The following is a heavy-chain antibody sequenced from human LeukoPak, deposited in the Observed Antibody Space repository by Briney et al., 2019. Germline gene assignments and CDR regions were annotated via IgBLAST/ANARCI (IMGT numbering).Heavy chain of an antibody. CDR2: ISGSGGST. CDR1: GFTFSSYA. J-gene: IGHJ4*02. Sequence: PGGSLRLSCAASGFTFSSYAISWVRQAPGKGLEWVSAISGSGGSTYYADSVKGRFTIPRDNSKNTLYVQMDSLRAEDTAVYYCAKTPRYCSGGSCYGGYFDYWGQGTLVTVSS. D-gene: IGHD2-15*01. V-gene: IGHV3-23*01. CDR3: AKTPRYCSGGSCYGGYFDY.